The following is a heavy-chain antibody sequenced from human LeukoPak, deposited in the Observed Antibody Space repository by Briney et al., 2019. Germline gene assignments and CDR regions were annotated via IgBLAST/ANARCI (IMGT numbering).Heavy chain of an antibody. V-gene: IGHV4-59*01. CDR3: ARSFDI. CDR2: IYYSGST. Sequence: SETLSLTCTVSSGSISSYYWSWIRQPPGKGLEWIGYIYYSGSTNYNPSLKSRVTISVDTSKNQFSLKLSSVTAADTAVYYCARSFDIWGQGTMVTVSS. CDR1: SGSISSYY. J-gene: IGHJ3*02.